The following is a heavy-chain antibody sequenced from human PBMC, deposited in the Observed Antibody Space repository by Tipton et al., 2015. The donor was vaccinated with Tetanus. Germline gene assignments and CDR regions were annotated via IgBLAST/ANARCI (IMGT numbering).Heavy chain of an antibody. CDR1: GDSISSGGHY. Sequence: GLVKPSQTLSLTCSVSGDSISSGGHYWGWIRQHPGKGLEWIGNIHYSGSTFYNPSLKSRVTISVDTSKNQFSLKLNSVTAADTAVYYCAREGAPRAFDIWGQGTMVTASS. CDR3: AREGAPRAFDI. J-gene: IGHJ3*02. CDR2: IHYSGST. V-gene: IGHV4-31*03.